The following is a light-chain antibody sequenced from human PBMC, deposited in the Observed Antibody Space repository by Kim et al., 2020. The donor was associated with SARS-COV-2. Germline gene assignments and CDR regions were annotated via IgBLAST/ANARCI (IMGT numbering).Light chain of an antibody. CDR1: KSKCVTKT. J-gene: IGLJ2*01. CDR2: INE. V-gene: IGLV1-44*01. CDR3: AALGDRLNGAV. Sequence: TVTIPWSGSKSKCVTKTVNWYRQVPGTGPRLLLYINEQRFLGVPDRCSGSKSGTSDALAMSGLESEEDAGYYRAALGDRLNGAVFGGGTQLTAL.